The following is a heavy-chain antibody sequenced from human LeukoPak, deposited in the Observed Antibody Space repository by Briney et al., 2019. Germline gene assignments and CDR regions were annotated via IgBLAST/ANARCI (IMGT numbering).Heavy chain of an antibody. J-gene: IGHJ4*02. V-gene: IGHV3-7*01. CDR1: GFTFSSYW. CDR2: IKQDGSEK. D-gene: IGHD3-22*01. CDR3: ARDARSAMIVVVTEGFDY. Sequence: PGGSLRLSCAASGFTFSSYWMSWVRQAPGKGLEWVANIKQDGSEKYYVDSVKGRFTISRDNAKNSLYLQMNSLRAEDTAVYYCARDARSAMIVVVTEGFDYWGQGTLVTVSS.